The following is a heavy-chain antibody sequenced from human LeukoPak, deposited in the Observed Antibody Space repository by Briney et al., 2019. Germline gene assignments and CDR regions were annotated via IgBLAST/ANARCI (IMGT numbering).Heavy chain of an antibody. CDR3: ARGVGIAVAGTLWYYYYGMDV. CDR1: GGTFSSYA. CDR2: IIPIFGTA. V-gene: IGHV1-69*05. J-gene: IGHJ6*02. Sequence: SVKVSCKASGGTFSSYAISWVRQAPGQGLEWMGGIIPIFGTANYAQKFQGRVTMTRNTSISTAYMELSSLRSEDTAVYYCARGVGIAVAGTLWYYYYGMDVWGQGTTVTVSS. D-gene: IGHD6-19*01.